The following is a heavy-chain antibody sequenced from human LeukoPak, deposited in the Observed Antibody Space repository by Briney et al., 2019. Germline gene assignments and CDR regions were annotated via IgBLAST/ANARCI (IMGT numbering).Heavy chain of an antibody. CDR2: TYYRSKWYN. J-gene: IGHJ6*02. Sequence: SQTLSLTCAISGDSVSSNSAAWNWIRQSPSIGLEWLGRTYYRSKWYNDYAVSVKSRITINPDTSKNQFSLQLNSVTPEDTAVYYCARDRTVTTIYYYGMDVWGQGTTVTVSS. CDR3: ARDRTVTTIYYYGMDV. V-gene: IGHV6-1*01. CDR1: GDSVSSNSAA. D-gene: IGHD4-17*01.